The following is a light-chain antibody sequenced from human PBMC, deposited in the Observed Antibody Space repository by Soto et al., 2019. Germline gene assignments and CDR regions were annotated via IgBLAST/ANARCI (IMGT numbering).Light chain of an antibody. Sequence: AIQLTQSPSSLSAFVGDRVTITCRASQGISSALAWYQQKPGNAPRLLIYDASSLEGGVPSRFSGSGSGTDFTLTISSLQPEDFATYYCHQFYIYPQTFGQGTTVEIK. CDR1: QGISSA. CDR3: HQFYIYPQT. CDR2: DAS. V-gene: IGKV1-13*02. J-gene: IGKJ1*01.